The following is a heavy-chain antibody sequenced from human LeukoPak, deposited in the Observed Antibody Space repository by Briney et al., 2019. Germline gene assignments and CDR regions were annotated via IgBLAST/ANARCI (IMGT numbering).Heavy chain of an antibody. J-gene: IGHJ4*02. Sequence: GGALRLSCSPSVLSLSNYAMHWVRDAPGKGVEYVSAISSNGGSTYYADSVKGRFTISRDNSKNTLYLQMSSLRAEDTAIYYCVKARLAVAVYFDSRGQGTLVTVSS. CDR3: VKARLAVAVYFDS. CDR2: ISSNGGST. CDR1: VLSLSNYA. D-gene: IGHD6-19*01. V-gene: IGHV3-64D*09.